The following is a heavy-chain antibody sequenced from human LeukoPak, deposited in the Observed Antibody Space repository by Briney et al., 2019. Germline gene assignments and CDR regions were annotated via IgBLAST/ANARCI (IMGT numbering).Heavy chain of an antibody. CDR2: IIPIFGTA. D-gene: IGHD3-9*01. CDR3: ARGPLYYDILTGHYDY. V-gene: IGHV1-69*13. J-gene: IGHJ4*02. CDR1: GGTFSSYA. Sequence: SVKVSCKASGGTFSSYAISWVRQAPGQGLEWMGGIIPIFGTANYAQKFQGRVTITADESTSTAYMELSSLRSEDTAVYYCARGPLYYDILTGHYDYWGQGTLVTVSS.